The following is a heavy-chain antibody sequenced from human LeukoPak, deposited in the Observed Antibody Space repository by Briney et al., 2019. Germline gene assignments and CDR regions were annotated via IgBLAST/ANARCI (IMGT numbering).Heavy chain of an antibody. CDR1: GFTFSSYS. V-gene: IGHV3-21*01. CDR3: ARGGDCSSTSCYVEDPYYYYYGMDV. Sequence: KAGGSLRLSCAASGFTFSSYSMNWVRQAPGKGLEWVSSISANSSYIYCADSLKGRFTISRDNVKKSLYLQMHSLRTEDTAVYYCARGGDCSSTSCYVEDPYYYYYGMDVWGQGTTVTVSS. CDR2: ISANSSYI. D-gene: IGHD2-2*01. J-gene: IGHJ6*02.